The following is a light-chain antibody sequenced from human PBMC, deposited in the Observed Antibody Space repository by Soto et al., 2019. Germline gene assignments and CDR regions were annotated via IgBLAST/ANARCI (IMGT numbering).Light chain of an antibody. CDR3: QQYENLPT. J-gene: IGKJ5*01. CDR2: DAS. Sequence: DIQMTQSPSSLSASVGDRVTINCRASQGINKYLNWYQQKPGQAPKLLIYDASNLEAGVPSRFRGSGSGTDFTFTISRLQPEDIATYYCQQYENLPTFGQGTRLEIK. V-gene: IGKV1-33*01. CDR1: QGINKY.